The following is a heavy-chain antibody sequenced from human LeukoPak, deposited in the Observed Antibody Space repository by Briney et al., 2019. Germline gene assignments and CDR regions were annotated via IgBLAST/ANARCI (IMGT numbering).Heavy chain of an antibody. CDR3: ARVGTNDYGDRWGMDV. CDR2: INHGGST. V-gene: IGHV4-34*01. J-gene: IGHJ6*02. Sequence: SETLSLTCAVYGGSFSGYYWSWIRQPPGKGLEWIGEINHGGSTNSNPSLKSRVTISVDTSKNQFSLKLSSVTAADTAVYYCARVGTNDYGDRWGMDVWGQGTTVTVSS. CDR1: GGSFSGYY. D-gene: IGHD4-17*01.